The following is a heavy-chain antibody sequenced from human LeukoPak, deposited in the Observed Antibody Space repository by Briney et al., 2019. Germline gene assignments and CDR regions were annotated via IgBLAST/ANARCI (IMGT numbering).Heavy chain of an antibody. Sequence: SETLSLTCTVSGGSISSSSYYWGWIRQPPGKGLEWIGSIYYSGSTYYNPSLKSRVTISVDTSKNQFSLKLSSVTAADTAVYYCARGIRYFDYWGQGTLVTVSS. D-gene: IGHD3-9*01. CDR3: ARGIRYFDY. V-gene: IGHV4-39*07. J-gene: IGHJ4*02. CDR2: IYYSGST. CDR1: GGSISSSSYY.